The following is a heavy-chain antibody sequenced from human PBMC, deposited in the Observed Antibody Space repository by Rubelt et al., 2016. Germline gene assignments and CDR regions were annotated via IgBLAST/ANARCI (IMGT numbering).Heavy chain of an antibody. V-gene: IGHV4-38-2*02. CDR1: GYSINNGYY. J-gene: IGHJ4*02. CDR2: FLHDGRT. D-gene: IGHD3-10*01. Sequence: QQQLQESGPGLVKPSETLSLTCTVSGYSINNGYYWGWIRQPPGKGLEWLAGFLHDGRTKYNPPLKSRVTISKDGSKNQFSLNLSSVTAADTAVYYCARPTGASSASGSFLVWGQGTLVTVSS. CDR3: ARPTGASSASGSFLV.